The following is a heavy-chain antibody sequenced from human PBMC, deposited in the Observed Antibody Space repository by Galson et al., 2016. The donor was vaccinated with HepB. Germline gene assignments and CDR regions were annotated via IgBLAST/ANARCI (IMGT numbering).Heavy chain of an antibody. CDR1: GFTFSSYA. J-gene: IGHJ4*02. V-gene: IGHV3-23*01. CDR3: AKRALERLFDY. CDR2: NSDSGGST. Sequence: SLRLSCAASGFTFSSYAMSWVRQTPEKGLEWVSTNSDSGGSTYYADSVKGRFIISRDNSKNTLSLQMNPLRAEDTAVYYCAKRALERLFDYWGQGTLVTVSS.